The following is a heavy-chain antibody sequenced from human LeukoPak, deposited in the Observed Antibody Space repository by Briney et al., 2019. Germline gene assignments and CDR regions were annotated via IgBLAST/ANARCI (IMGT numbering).Heavy chain of an antibody. V-gene: IGHV3-15*01. CDR3: TLFGTTGSNDAFDI. Sequence: GGSLRLSCAASGFTFSNAWMSWVRQAPGKGLEWVGRIKSKTDDGTTDYAAPVKGRFTISRDDSKNTLCLQMNSLKTEDTAVYYCTLFGTTGSNDAFDIWGQGTMVTVSS. CDR2: IKSKTDDGTT. D-gene: IGHD1-1*01. J-gene: IGHJ3*02. CDR1: GFTFSNAW.